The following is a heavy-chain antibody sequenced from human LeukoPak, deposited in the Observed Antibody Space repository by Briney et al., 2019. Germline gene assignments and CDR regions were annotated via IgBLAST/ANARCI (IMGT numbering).Heavy chain of an antibody. J-gene: IGHJ5*02. CDR3: ARDRDYYDSSGYYHNNWCDP. CDR2: TYYRSKWYN. V-gene: IGHV6-1*01. D-gene: IGHD3-22*01. CDR1: GDSVSSNSVA. Sequence: SQTLSLTCAISGDSVSSNSVAWNWIRQSPSRGLEWLGRTYYRSKWYNDYAVSVKSRISINPDTSTNQFSLQLNSVTPEDTAVYYCARDRDYYDSSGYYHNNWCDPWRQATQVTV.